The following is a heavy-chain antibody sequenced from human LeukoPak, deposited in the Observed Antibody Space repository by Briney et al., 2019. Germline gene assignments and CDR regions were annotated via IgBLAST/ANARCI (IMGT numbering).Heavy chain of an antibody. CDR1: GFTFSSYG. CDR3: ARDRGAARFDF. V-gene: IGHV3-33*01. D-gene: IGHD6-6*01. Sequence: GRSLRLSCAASGFTFSSYGMHWVRQAPGKGLEWVAVIWYDGSNKYYGDSVKGRFTISRDNSKNMLYLQMNSLRVEDTAVYYCARDRGAARFDFWGQGAQVTVSS. J-gene: IGHJ4*02. CDR2: IWYDGSNK.